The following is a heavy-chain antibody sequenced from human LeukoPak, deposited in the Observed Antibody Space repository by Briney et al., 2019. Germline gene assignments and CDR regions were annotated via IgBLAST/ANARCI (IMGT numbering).Heavy chain of an antibody. CDR3: ARVGSRGDWFDY. CDR2: INSGGSAV. J-gene: IGHJ5*01. CDR1: GFTFSTYN. Sequence: GGSLRLSCVASGFTFSTYNMLWARQTPGKGLEWLFYINSGGSAVHYAESVKDRFTFSRDNAKNSLYLQMNSLRVEDTGIYYCARVGSRGDWFDYWGQGIRVTVSS. V-gene: IGHV3-48*01. D-gene: IGHD1-26*01.